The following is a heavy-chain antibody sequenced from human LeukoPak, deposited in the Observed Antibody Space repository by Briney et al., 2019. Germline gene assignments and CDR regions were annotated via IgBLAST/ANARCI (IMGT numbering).Heavy chain of an antibody. J-gene: IGHJ4*02. CDR1: GGSIGSYY. Sequence: SETLSLTCSVSGGSIGSYYWSWIRQPAGKGLEWIGRVYTSGITNYNPSLKSRVTMSIDTSKKQFSLRLSSVTAADTAVYYCARDSKYGSESYSYAYWGPGTLVTVSS. CDR3: ARDSKYGSESYSYAY. V-gene: IGHV4-4*07. CDR2: VYTSGIT. D-gene: IGHD3-10*01.